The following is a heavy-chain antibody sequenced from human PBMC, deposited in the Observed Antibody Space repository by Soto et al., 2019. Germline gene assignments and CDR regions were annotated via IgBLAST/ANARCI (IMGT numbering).Heavy chain of an antibody. CDR3: ARSPYDFWSGPPFDY. D-gene: IGHD3-3*01. Sequence: EVQLVESGGGLVQPGGSLRLSCAASGFTFSSYWMIWVRQAPGKGLEWVANIKQDGSEKYYVDSVKGRFTISRDNAKNSLYLQMNSLRAEDTAVYYCARSPYDFWSGPPFDYWGQGTLVTVSS. CDR2: IKQDGSEK. J-gene: IGHJ4*02. V-gene: IGHV3-7*01. CDR1: GFTFSSYW.